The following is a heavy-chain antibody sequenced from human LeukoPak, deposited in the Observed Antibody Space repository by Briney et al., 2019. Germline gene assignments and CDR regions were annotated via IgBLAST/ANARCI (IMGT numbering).Heavy chain of an antibody. CDR3: ASCPYAPGVYYYYMDV. D-gene: IGHD2-2*01. V-gene: IGHV1-69*05. Sequence: SVKVSCKASGGTFSSYAISWVRQAPGQGLEWMGGIVPIFGTANYAQKFQGRVTITTDESTSTAYMELSSLRSEDTAVYYCASCPYAPGVYYYYMDVWGKGTTVTVSS. CDR1: GGTFSSYA. CDR2: IVPIFGTA. J-gene: IGHJ6*03.